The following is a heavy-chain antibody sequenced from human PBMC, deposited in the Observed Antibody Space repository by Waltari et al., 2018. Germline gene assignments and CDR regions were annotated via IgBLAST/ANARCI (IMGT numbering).Heavy chain of an antibody. D-gene: IGHD5-12*01. Sequence: QVQLVQSGAEVKKPGSSVKVSCKASGGTFSSYAISWVRQAPGQGLEWMGGIIPILGIANYAQKFQGRVTITADESTSTAYMELSSLRSEDTAVYYCAGGRGGYDSLFFDYWGQGTLVTVSS. J-gene: IGHJ4*02. CDR1: GGTFSSYA. CDR3: AGGRGGYDSLFFDY. CDR2: IIPILGIA. V-gene: IGHV1-69*04.